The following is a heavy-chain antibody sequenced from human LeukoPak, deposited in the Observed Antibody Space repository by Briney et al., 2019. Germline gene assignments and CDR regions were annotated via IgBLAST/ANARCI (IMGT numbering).Heavy chain of an antibody. V-gene: IGHV4-59*01. CDR1: GGSISSYY. CDR3: ARDSPGDQDGMDV. J-gene: IGHJ6*02. Sequence: SETLSLTCTVSGGSISSYYWSWIRQPPGKGLEWIGYIYYSGSTNYNPSFRSRVTISVDTSKNQFSLKLSSVTAADTAVYYCARDSPGDQDGMDVWGQGTTVTVSS. CDR2: IYYSGST. D-gene: IGHD7-27*01.